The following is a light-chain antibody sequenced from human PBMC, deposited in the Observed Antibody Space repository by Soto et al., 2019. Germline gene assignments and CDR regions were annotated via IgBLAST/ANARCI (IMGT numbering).Light chain of an antibody. CDR2: ADN. V-gene: IGLV1-40*01. J-gene: IGLJ2*01. Sequence: QSVLTQTPSVSGAPGQKITMSCTGSSSNIGAGYDVHWYQQVPGAAPRLLIYADNNRPSGVPGRFSGSKSGTSASLAITGLQAEDEADYFCQSYDTSLRGPVFGGGTKVTVL. CDR1: SSNIGAGYD. CDR3: QSYDTSLRGPV.